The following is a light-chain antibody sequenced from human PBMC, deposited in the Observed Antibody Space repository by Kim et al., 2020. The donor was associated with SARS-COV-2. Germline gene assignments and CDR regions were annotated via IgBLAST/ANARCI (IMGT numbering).Light chain of an antibody. CDR1: QSLLHSNGYNY. CDR2: LGS. CDR3: MQALHTPPT. Sequence: DIVMTQSPLSLPVTPGEPASISCRSSQSLLHSNGYNYLDWYLQKPGQSPQLLIYLGSNRASGVPDRFSGSGSGTDFTLKISRVEPEDVGVYYCMQALHTPPTFGQGTKVDIK. J-gene: IGKJ1*01. V-gene: IGKV2-28*01.